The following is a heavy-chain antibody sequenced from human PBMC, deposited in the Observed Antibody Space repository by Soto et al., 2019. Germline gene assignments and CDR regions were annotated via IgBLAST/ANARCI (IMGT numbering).Heavy chain of an antibody. D-gene: IGHD3-10*01. CDR3: ARFYYGSGSDKSPPYGMDV. CDR1: GYSFTSYW. CDR2: IYPGDSDT. J-gene: IGHJ6*02. V-gene: IGHV5-51*01. Sequence: GESLKISCKGSGYSFTSYWIGWVRQMPGKGLEWMGIIYPGDSDTRYSPSFQGQVTISADKSISTAYLQWSSLKASDTAMYYCARFYYGSGSDKSPPYGMDVWCQGTMVTVSS.